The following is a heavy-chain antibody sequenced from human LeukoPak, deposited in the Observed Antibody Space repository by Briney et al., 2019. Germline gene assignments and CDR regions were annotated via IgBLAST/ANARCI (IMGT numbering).Heavy chain of an antibody. CDR2: IYTSGST. J-gene: IGHJ4*02. D-gene: IGHD3-22*01. CDR1: GGSLSSYY. CDR3: ARGYYYDSSGRFDY. Sequence: SETLSLTCTVSGGSLSSYYWSLIRQPTGKGLEWIGRIYTSGSTKYNPSLKSRVTMSVDTSKNQFSLKLSSVTAADTAVYYCARGYYYDSSGRFDYWGQGTLVTVSS. V-gene: IGHV4-4*07.